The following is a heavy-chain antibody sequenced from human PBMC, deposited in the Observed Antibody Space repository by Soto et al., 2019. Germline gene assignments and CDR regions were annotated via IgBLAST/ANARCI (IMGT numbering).Heavy chain of an antibody. CDR2: ISSSSSYI. CDR1: GFTFSSYS. D-gene: IGHD3-10*01. CDR3: ARDLPSGSGSYYNALDYYYYYGIDV. J-gene: IGHJ6*02. Sequence: PGGSLRLSCAASGFTFSSYSMNWVRQAPGKGLGWVSSISSSSSYIYHADSVKGRFTISRDNAKNSLYLQMNSLRAEDTAVYYCARDLPSGSGSYYNALDYYYYYGIDVRGQGTKVTVYS. V-gene: IGHV3-21*01.